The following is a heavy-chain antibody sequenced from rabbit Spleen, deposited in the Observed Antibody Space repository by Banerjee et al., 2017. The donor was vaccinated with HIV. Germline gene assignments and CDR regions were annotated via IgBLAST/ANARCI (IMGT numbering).Heavy chain of an antibody. V-gene: IGHV1S45*01. CDR1: GFSFSSSYW. CDR2: IYAGSSGNT. Sequence: QEQLEESGGDLVKPEGSLTLTCTASGFSFSSSYWMCWVRQAPGKGLEWIACIYAGSSGNTYSATWAKGRFTISKTSSTTVALQMTSLTAADTATYFCARRYDGYFNLWGPGTLVTVS. CDR3: ARRYDGYFNL. J-gene: IGHJ4*01.